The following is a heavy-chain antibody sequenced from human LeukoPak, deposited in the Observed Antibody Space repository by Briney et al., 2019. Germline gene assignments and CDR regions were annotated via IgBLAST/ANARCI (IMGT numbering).Heavy chain of an antibody. V-gene: IGHV4-34*01. CDR1: GGSFSGYY. D-gene: IGHD5-18*01. Sequence: SETLSLTCAVYGGSFSGYYWSWIRQPPGKGLERIGEINHSGSTNYNPSLKSRVTISVDTSKNQFSLKLSSVTAADTAVYYCARGKIQLWRRPDAFDIWGQGTMVTVSS. CDR3: ARGKIQLWRRPDAFDI. CDR2: INHSGST. J-gene: IGHJ3*02.